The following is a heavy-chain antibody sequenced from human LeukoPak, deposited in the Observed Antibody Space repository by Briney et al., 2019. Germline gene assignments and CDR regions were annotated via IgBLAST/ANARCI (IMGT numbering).Heavy chain of an antibody. J-gene: IGHJ4*02. D-gene: IGHD6-6*01. V-gene: IGHV3-66*01. CDR2: IYCGGST. CDR3: ARAVCSSSRLDY. CDR1: GFTVSSNY. Sequence: GGSLRLSCAASGFTVSSNYMSWARQAPGGGLEWVSVIYCGGSTYYAGSVKGRSTISRDHSKNTLYLQMNSLKGEDTAVYYCARAVCSSSRLDYWGQGTLVTVSS.